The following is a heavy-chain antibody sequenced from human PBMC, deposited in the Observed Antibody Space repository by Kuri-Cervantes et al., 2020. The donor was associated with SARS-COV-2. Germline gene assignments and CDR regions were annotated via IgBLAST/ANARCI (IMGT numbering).Heavy chain of an antibody. J-gene: IGHJ6*03. Sequence: SETLSLTCAVSGYSISSSYYWGWIRQPPGKGLEWIGSIYYSGSTYYNPSLKSRVTISVDTSKNQFSLKLSSVTAADTAVYYCARNVKYRQPYYYMDVWGKGTTVTVSS. CDR1: GYSISSSYY. CDR3: ARNVKYRQPYYYMDV. V-gene: IGHV4-38-2*01. CDR2: IYYSGST. D-gene: IGHD6-6*01.